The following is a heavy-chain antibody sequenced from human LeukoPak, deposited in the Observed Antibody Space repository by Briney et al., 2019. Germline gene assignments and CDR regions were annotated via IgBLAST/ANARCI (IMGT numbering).Heavy chain of an antibody. V-gene: IGHV4-34*01. CDR2: INHSGST. CDR1: GGSFSGYY. CDR3: ARGRSVLRYFDWLPRAYYFDY. Sequence: SETLSLTCAVYGGSFSGYYWGWIRQPPGKGLEWIGEINHSGSTNYNPSLKSRVTISVDTSKNQFSLKLSSVTAADTAVYYCARGRSVLRYFDWLPRAYYFDYWGQGTLVTVSS. D-gene: IGHD3-9*01. J-gene: IGHJ4*02.